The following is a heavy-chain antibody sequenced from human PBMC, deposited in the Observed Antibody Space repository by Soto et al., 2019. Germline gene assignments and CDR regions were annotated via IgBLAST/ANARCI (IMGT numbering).Heavy chain of an antibody. CDR2: ISGSGGST. CDR3: ATAHCSSTSCYAFDI. D-gene: IGHD2-2*01. J-gene: IGHJ3*02. V-gene: IGHV3-23*01. CDR1: GFTFSSYA. Sequence: GESLKISCAASGFTFSSYAMSWVRQAPGKGLEWVSAISGSGGSTYYADSVKGRFTISRDSSKNTLYLQMNSLRAEDTSVYYCATAHCSSTSCYAFDIWGQGTMVTVSS.